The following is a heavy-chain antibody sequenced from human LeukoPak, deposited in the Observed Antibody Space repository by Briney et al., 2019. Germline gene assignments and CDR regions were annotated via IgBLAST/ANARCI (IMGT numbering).Heavy chain of an antibody. CDR2: ISPNSGGT. Sequence: GASVKVSCKASGYTFTAYYIHWVRQAPGPGLEWMGRISPNSGGTNYAQKFQGRVTMTRDTSISTAYVELSSLTSDDMAVYYCAIQPWGSGNNWYFDLWGRGALVTVSS. J-gene: IGHJ2*01. V-gene: IGHV1-2*02. CDR3: AIQPWGSGNNWYFDL. CDR1: GYTFTAYY. D-gene: IGHD7-27*01.